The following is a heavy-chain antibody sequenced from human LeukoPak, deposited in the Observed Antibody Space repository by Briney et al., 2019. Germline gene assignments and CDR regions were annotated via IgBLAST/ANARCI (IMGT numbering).Heavy chain of an antibody. D-gene: IGHD3-22*01. CDR1: GFGFSSDW. CDR3: ARDHNDGYNFY. J-gene: IGHJ4*02. V-gene: IGHV3-7*01. CDR2: IKEDGSAT. Sequence: PGGPLRLSCVASGFGFSSDWMTWVRQAPGKGLEWVANIKEDGSATYYADSVKGRFITSRDNAKNSLYLQMNSLRVEDTAVYFCARDHNDGYNFYWGQGAVVTVSS.